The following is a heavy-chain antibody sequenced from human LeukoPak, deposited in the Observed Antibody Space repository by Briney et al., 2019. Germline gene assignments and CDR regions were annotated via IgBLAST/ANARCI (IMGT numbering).Heavy chain of an antibody. J-gene: IGHJ3*02. CDR3: AREGYYDSSASGAFDI. V-gene: IGHV4-39*07. CDR1: GGPISSSRYY. D-gene: IGHD3-22*01. Sequence: SETLSLTCTVSGGPISSSRYYWGWIRQTPGKGLEWIGSIYYSGKTYYNPSLKSRVTISVDTSKNQFSLKLSSVTAADTAVYYCAREGYYDSSASGAFDIWGQGTMVTVSS. CDR2: IYYSGKT.